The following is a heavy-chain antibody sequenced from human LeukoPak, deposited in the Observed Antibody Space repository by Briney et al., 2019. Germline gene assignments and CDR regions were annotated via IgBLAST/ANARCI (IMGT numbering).Heavy chain of an antibody. CDR3: ARDTTGYYFDY. J-gene: IGHJ4*02. D-gene: IGHD4-17*01. Sequence: PSQTLSLTCTVSGGSISSGGYYWSWIRQPPGRGLEMIGYICHSGHTYSNPSLNSRVTISVNSSKYQFSLNLSSVTAADTAVYYCARDTTGYYFDYWGQGTLVTVSS. CDR2: ICHSGHT. V-gene: IGHV4-30-2*01. CDR1: GGSISSGGYY.